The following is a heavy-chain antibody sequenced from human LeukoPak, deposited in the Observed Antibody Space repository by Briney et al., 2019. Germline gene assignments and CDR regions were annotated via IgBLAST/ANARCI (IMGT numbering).Heavy chain of an antibody. CDR2: IYTSGST. V-gene: IGHV4-61*02. CDR3: ARRWVHFDY. Sequence: PSETLSLTCTVSGGSISSGSYYWSWIRQPAGKGLEWIGRIYTSGSTNYNPSLKSRVTISVDTSKNQFSLKLSSVTAADTAVYYCARRWVHFDYWGQGTLVTVSS. CDR1: GGSISSGSYY. D-gene: IGHD1-1*01. J-gene: IGHJ4*02.